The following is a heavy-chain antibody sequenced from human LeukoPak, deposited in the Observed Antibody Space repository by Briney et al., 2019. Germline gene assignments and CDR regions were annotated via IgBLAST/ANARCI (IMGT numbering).Heavy chain of an antibody. J-gene: IGHJ6*03. CDR3: ARGARITIFGVVIDYYYMDV. CDR2: IKQEGSEK. D-gene: IGHD3-3*01. CDR1: GFTFSSYW. V-gene: IGHV3-7*01. Sequence: GGSLRLSCAASGFTFSSYWMSWVRQAPAKGLEGVANIKQEGSEKYYVDSVKGRFTISRDNAKNSLYLQMNSLRAEDTAVYYCARGARITIFGVVIDYYYMDVWGKGTTVTVSS.